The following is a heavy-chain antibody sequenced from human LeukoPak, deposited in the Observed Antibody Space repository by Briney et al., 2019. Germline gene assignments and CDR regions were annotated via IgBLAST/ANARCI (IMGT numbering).Heavy chain of an antibody. CDR3: AKDAFSGNSIYDPVDI. CDR1: GFTFNNYG. CDR2: ISYDGSNK. Sequence: PGKSLRLSCAASGFTFNNYGMHWVRQAPGKGLEWVAVISYDGSNKYYADSVKGRFTISRDNSKDTLFLQMNSLRADDTALYYCAKDAFSGNSIYDPVDIWGQGTMVTVSS. J-gene: IGHJ3*02. V-gene: IGHV3-30*18. D-gene: IGHD1-7*01.